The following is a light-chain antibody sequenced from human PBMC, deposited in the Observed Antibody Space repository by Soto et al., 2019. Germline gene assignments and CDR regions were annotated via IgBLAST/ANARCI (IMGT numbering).Light chain of an antibody. CDR1: QSVNAN. Sequence: EVVMTQSPATLSVSPGERATLSCRASQSVNANLAWYQQKPGQAPRLLIHGAANRPTGIPARFSGSGFGTEFIXLIISXXSEDFAVYYCQQYNTWLWTFGQGTKVEI. CDR2: GAA. V-gene: IGKV3-15*01. CDR3: QQYNTWLWT. J-gene: IGKJ1*01.